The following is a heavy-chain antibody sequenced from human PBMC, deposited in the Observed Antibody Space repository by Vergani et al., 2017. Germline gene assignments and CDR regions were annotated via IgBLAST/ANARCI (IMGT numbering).Heavy chain of an antibody. Sequence: VQLVESGGGLVKPGGSLRLSCAASGFTFSSYGMHWVRQAPGKGLEWVAVISYDGSNKYYADSVKGRFTISRDNSKSTLYLQMNSLRAEDTAVYYCAREINACAFDIWGQGTMVTVSS. V-gene: IGHV3-30*03. CDR1: GFTFSSYG. J-gene: IGHJ3*02. CDR2: ISYDGSNK. D-gene: IGHD3-16*01. CDR3: AREINACAFDI.